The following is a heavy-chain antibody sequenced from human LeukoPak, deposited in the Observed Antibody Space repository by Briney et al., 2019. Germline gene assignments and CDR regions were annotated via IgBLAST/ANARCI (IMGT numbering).Heavy chain of an antibody. D-gene: IGHD2/OR15-2a*01. Sequence: GGSLRLSCATSGYTFDVYAMHWVRQARGKGVEWVSGICWNSGSIGYADSGKGRFTISRDNAKNSLYLQMDSLRAEDTAVYYCARGDFGRYAFDFWGQGTMVTVSS. CDR3: ARGDFGRYAFDF. CDR1: GYTFDVYA. CDR2: ICWNSGSI. J-gene: IGHJ3*01. V-gene: IGHV3-9*01.